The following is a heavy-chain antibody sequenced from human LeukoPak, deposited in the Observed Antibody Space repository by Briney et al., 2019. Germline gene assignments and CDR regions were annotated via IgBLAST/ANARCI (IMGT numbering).Heavy chain of an antibody. J-gene: IGHJ4*02. V-gene: IGHV4-31*03. Sequence: SETLSLTCTVSGGSISSGGYYWSWIRQHPGKGLEWIGYIYYSGSTYYNPSLKSRVTISVDTSKNQFSLKLSSVTAADTAVYNCAKDYLPPQLVTSVFDYWGQGTLVTVSS. CDR2: IYYSGST. CDR1: GGSISSGGYY. D-gene: IGHD6-13*01. CDR3: AKDYLPPQLVTSVFDY.